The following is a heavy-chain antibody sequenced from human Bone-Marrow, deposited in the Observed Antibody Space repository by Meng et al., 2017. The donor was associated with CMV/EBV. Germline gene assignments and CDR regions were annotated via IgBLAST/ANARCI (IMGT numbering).Heavy chain of an antibody. CDR3: ARLGANDY. J-gene: IGHJ4*02. D-gene: IGHD1-26*01. CDR2: ISYDGSNK. V-gene: IGHV3-30-3*01. CDR1: GFTFSSYA. Sequence: SLRLSCAASGFTFSSYAMHWVRQAPGKGLEWVAVISYDGSNKYYADSVKGRFTIPRDNSKNTLYLQMNSLRAEDTAVYYCARLGANDYWGQGTLVTVSS.